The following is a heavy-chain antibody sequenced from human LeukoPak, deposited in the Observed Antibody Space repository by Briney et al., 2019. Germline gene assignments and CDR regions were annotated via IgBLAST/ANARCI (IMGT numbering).Heavy chain of an antibody. V-gene: IGHV3-7*01. J-gene: IGHJ3*02. CDR1: GFTFSSYS. CDR2: IKQDGSEK. Sequence: PGGSLRLSCAASGFTFSSYSMSWVRQAPGKGLEWVANIKQDGSEKNYVGSVKGRFTIARDNAKNSLYLQMNSLRAEDTAVYYCARDDSRWIRHAFDIWGQGTMVTVSS. CDR3: ARDDSRWIRHAFDI. D-gene: IGHD3-22*01.